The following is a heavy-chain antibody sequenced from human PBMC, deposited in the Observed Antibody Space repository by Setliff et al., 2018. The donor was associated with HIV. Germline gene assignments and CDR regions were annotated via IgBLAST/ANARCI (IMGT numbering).Heavy chain of an antibody. CDR3: ARGTAPQRSTPLYY. D-gene: IGHD2-15*01. CDR1: GGTFSSYA. CDR2: IIPIFGTA. Sequence: GASVKVSCKASGGTFSSYAISWVRQAPGQGLEWMGGIIPIFGTANYAQKFQGRVTITTDESTSTAYMELSSLRSDDTAVYYCARGTAPQRSTPLYYWGQGTLVTVSS. V-gene: IGHV1-69*05. J-gene: IGHJ4*02.